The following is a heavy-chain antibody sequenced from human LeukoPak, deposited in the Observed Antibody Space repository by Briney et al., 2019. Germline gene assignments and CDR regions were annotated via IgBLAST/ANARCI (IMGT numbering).Heavy chain of an antibody. J-gene: IGHJ4*02. D-gene: IGHD3-16*01. CDR2: ISSGSRYK. CDR3: AKDYPHEYVPIFDY. V-gene: IGHV3-21*04. CDR1: GFTFRSDS. Sequence: GGSLRLSCAASGFTFRSDSMKWVRQAPGKGLEWVSSISSGSRYKYYADSVKGRFTISRDNAKNSLYLQMNSLRAEDTAVYYCAKDYPHEYVPIFDYWGQGTLVTVSS.